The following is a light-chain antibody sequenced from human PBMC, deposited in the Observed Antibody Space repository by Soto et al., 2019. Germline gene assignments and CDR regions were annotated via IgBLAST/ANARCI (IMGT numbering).Light chain of an antibody. CDR3: CSYAGSDTPYV. CDR1: SSDVGSYNL. Sequence: QSVLTQPASLSGSPGQSITISCTGTSSDVGSYNLVSWYQQHPGKAPKLMIFESNKRPSGVSNRFSGSKSGNAASLTISGLQAEDEADYYCCSYAGSDTPYVFGTGTKVTVL. J-gene: IGLJ1*01. CDR2: ESN. V-gene: IGLV2-23*01.